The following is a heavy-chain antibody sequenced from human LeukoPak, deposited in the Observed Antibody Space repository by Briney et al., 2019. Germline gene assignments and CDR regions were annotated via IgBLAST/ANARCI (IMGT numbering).Heavy chain of an antibody. CDR3: AISGVGTMKEVDY. J-gene: IGHJ4*02. Sequence: ASVKVSCKASGGTFSSYAISWVRQAPGQGLEWMGGIIPIFGTANYAQKSQGRVTITADESTSTAYMELSSLRSEDTAVYYCAISGVGTMKEVDYWGQGTLVTVSS. CDR1: GGTFSSYA. V-gene: IGHV1-69*13. CDR2: IIPIFGTA. D-gene: IGHD3-22*01.